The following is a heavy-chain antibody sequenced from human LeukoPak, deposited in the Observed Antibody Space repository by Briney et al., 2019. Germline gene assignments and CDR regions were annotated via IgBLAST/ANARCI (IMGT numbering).Heavy chain of an antibody. CDR2: IYYSGSNFYNPSSGSN. J-gene: IGHJ3*02. Sequence: SQTLSLTCTVSGDSISSDDYYWSWIRQPPGEGLEWIGYIYYSGSNFYNPSSGSNFYNPSLRSRVTISVDTSKNQFSLKLSSVTAADTAVYYCARLSGALLWFGELAHSGAFDIWGQGTMVTVSS. CDR1: GDSISSDDYY. D-gene: IGHD3-10*01. CDR3: ARLSGALLWFGELAHSGAFDI. V-gene: IGHV4-30-4*01.